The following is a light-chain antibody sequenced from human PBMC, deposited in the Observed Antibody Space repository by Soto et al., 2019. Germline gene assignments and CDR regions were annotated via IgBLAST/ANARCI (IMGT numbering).Light chain of an antibody. J-gene: IGKJ1*01. CDR3: QQYGSAPWT. Sequence: EIVLTQSPVTLSLSLGDRVTISCRASQSVSNNYLAWYQREHGQAHRLLIYAASHTARGIPDKFGGGGYGPDFTLTVRRLESEDFAVYYCQQYGSAPWTFGQGTKVE. V-gene: IGKV3-20*01. CDR2: AAS. CDR1: QSVSNNY.